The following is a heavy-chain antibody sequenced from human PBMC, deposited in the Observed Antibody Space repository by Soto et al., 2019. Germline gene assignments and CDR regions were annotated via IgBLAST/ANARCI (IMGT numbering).Heavy chain of an antibody. Sequence: SETLSLTCTVSGGSLNSSSHYWGWIRQPHGKGLEWIGNIHYFGSTKYNPSLESRVVISVDTSKNQFSLKVPSVTAADTAIYFCARGGSYVGVDSWGQGARVTGS. CDR1: GGSLNSSSHY. J-gene: IGHJ4*02. D-gene: IGHD1-26*01. V-gene: IGHV4-61*01. CDR3: ARGGSYVGVDS. CDR2: IHYFGST.